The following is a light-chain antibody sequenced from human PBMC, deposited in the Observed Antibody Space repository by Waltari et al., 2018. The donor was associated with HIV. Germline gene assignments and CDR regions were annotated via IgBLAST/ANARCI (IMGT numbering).Light chain of an antibody. J-gene: IGKJ5*01. CDR1: QSVSIN. CDR2: GAS. CDR3: QRNHDWPPTT. Sequence: EIVMTQSPATLSVSPGERATLPCTASQSVSINVAWYQQKPGQAPRLLIYGASTRATGIPARFSGSGSGTEFTLTISSLQSEDFAVYYCQRNHDWPPTTFGQGTRLEIK. V-gene: IGKV3-15*01.